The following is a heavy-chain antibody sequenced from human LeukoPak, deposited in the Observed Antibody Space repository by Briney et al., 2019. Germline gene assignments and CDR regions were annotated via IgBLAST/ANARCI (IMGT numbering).Heavy chain of an antibody. D-gene: IGHD4-17*01. CDR2: IRSSSTYI. J-gene: IGHJ6*03. CDR1: GFTFSSYS. CDR3: AKGPSDYLGPNYYYMDV. Sequence: GGSLRLSCAASGFTFSSYSLNWVRQAPGKGLEWVSSIRSSSTYIYYADSVKGRFIISRDNANNSVYLQMNSLRAEDTAVYYCAKGPSDYLGPNYYYMDVWGKGTTVAVSS. V-gene: IGHV3-21*04.